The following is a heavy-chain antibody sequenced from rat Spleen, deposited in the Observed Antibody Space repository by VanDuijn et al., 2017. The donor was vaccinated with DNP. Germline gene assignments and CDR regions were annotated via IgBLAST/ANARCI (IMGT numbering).Heavy chain of an antibody. CDR3: TTANSYGFAY. D-gene: IGHD1-2*01. J-gene: IGHJ3*01. Sequence: EVQLVESGGGLVQPGRSLKLSCAVSGITFSDHNMAWVRQAPGKGLEWVASISNTGDNTYYSDSVKGRFSLSRDNAKSTLYLQMNSLRSEDTATYYCTTANSYGFAYWGQGTLVTVSS. V-gene: IGHV5-20*01. CDR1: GITFSDHN. CDR2: ISNTGDNT.